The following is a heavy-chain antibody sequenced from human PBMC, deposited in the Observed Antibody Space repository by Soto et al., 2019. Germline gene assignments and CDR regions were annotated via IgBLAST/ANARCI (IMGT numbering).Heavy chain of an antibody. CDR2: MNPNRGNT. V-gene: IGHV1-8*01. CDR3: AREKTSYGMDV. Sequence: QVQLVQSGAEVKKPGASVKVSCKASGYTFTSYDINWVRQATGQGLEWMGWMNPNRGNTGYAQKFQGRVTMTRNTSTRTAYTELSSLRSEDTAVYYCAREKTSYGMDVWGQGTTVTVSS. J-gene: IGHJ6*02. CDR1: GYTFTSYD.